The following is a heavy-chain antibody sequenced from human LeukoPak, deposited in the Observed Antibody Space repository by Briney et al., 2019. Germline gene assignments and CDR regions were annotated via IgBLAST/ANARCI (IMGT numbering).Heavy chain of an antibody. CDR2: IDSGSTTI. CDR1: GFTFSSYE. J-gene: IGHJ3*02. D-gene: IGHD3-16*01. CDR3: GASRQYVGAFDI. V-gene: IGHV3-48*03. Sequence: GGSLRLSCAASGFTFSSYEVYWVRQAPGKGLEGISYIDSGSTTIKSAGSVRGRFTISRDDVRESLYLQMSNLRAEDTATYYCGASRQYVGAFDIWGQGTLVTVSS.